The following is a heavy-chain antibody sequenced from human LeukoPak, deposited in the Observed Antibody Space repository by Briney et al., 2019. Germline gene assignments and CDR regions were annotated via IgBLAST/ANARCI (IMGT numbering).Heavy chain of an antibody. CDR2: ISAYNGNT. CDR3: ARDRYYFDSSDYYFFDY. Sequence: ASVKVSCKASGYTFSNYGISWVRQAPGQGLEWMGWISAYNGNTYYAQKFQGRVTMTTDTPTNTAYMELRSLRSVDAAVYYCARDRYYFDSSDYYFFDYWGQGALVTVSS. V-gene: IGHV1-18*01. D-gene: IGHD3-22*01. J-gene: IGHJ4*02. CDR1: GYTFSNYG.